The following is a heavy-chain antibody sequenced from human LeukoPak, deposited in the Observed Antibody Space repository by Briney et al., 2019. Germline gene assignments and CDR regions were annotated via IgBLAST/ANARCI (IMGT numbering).Heavy chain of an antibody. CDR1: GGSISSGY. V-gene: IGHV4-59*01. D-gene: IGHD3-22*01. J-gene: IGHJ4*02. CDR3: ARERKNYYDSSGYVDY. Sequence: PSETLSLTCTVSGGSISSGYWSWIRQPPGKGLEWIGYIYYSGSTNYNPSLKSRVTISVDTSKNQFSLKLSSVTAADTAVYYCARERKNYYDSSGYVDYWGQGTLVTVSS. CDR2: IYYSGST.